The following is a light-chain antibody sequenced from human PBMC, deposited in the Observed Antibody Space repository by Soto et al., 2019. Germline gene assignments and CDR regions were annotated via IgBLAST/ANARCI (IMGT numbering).Light chain of an antibody. CDR3: QQYGSSPMCT. Sequence: EIVLTQSPATLSLSPGERATLSCRASQSVSSNYLAWYQQKPGQAPRLLIYGASSRATGSPDRFSGSGSGTDFTLTISRLEPEYFALYYWQQYGSSPMCTFGQGTKLEIK. CDR1: QSVSSNY. J-gene: IGKJ2*02. CDR2: GAS. V-gene: IGKV3-20*01.